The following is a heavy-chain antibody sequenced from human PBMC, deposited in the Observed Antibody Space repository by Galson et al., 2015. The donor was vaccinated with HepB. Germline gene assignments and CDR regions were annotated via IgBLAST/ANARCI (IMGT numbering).Heavy chain of an antibody. J-gene: IGHJ6*02. D-gene: IGHD4-11*01. CDR2: FDPEDGET. Sequence: VKVSCKVSGYTLTELSMHWVRQAPGKGLEWMGGFDPEDGETIYAQKFQGRVTMTEDTSTDTAYMELSGLRSEDTAVYYCATPGDYSNYWDGMDVWGQGTTVTVSS. V-gene: IGHV1-24*01. CDR1: GYTLTELS. CDR3: ATPGDYSNYWDGMDV.